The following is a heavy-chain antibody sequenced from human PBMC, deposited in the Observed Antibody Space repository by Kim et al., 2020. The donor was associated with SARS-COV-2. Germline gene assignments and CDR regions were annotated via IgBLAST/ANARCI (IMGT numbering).Heavy chain of an antibody. Sequence: GGSLRLSCAASGFTFSSDSMNWVRQAPGKGLEWVSYISSSSSTIYYADSMKGRFTISRDNAKNSLYLQMNSLRDEDTAVYYCARGWGCSGGTCYHDYWGQGNLVTVSS. D-gene: IGHD2-15*01. CDR1: GFTFSSDS. V-gene: IGHV3-48*02. CDR2: ISSSSSTI. CDR3: ARGWGCSGGTCYHDY. J-gene: IGHJ4*02.